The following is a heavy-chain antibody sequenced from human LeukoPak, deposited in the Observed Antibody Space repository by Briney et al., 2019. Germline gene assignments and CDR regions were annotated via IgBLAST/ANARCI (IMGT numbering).Heavy chain of an antibody. CDR2: ITGNSGST. CDR1: GFTFSNDA. V-gene: IGHV3-23*01. CDR3: ARGVATMVRYYYYGMDV. D-gene: IGHD3-10*01. Sequence: GGSLRLSCAASGFTFSNDAMTWVRQAPGKGLEWVSGITGNSGSTFYADSVKGRFTISRDNSKNTLYVQMNSLRAEDTAVYYCARGVATMVRYYYYGMDVWGQGTTVTVSS. J-gene: IGHJ6*02.